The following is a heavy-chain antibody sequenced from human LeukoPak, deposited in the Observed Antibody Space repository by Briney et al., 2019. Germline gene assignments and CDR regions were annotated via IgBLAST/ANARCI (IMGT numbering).Heavy chain of an antibody. CDR3: ARYRSLNYYDSSGHYYYYGMDV. V-gene: IGHV1-24*01. J-gene: IGHJ6*02. CDR1: GYTLTELS. CDR2: FDPEDGET. D-gene: IGHD3-22*01. Sequence: ASVKVSCKVSGYTLTELSMHWVRQTPGKGLEWMGGFDPEDGETIYAQKFQGRVTMPEDTSTDTAYMELSRLRSDDTAVYYCARYRSLNYYDSSGHYYYYGMDVWGQGTTVTVSS.